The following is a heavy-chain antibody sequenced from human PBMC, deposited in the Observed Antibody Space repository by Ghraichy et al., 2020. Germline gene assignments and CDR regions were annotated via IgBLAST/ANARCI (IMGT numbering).Heavy chain of an antibody. CDR2: IKQDGSEE. J-gene: IGHJ6*04. V-gene: IGHV3-7*03. Sequence: GGSLRLSCAASGFTFSGYWMTWVRQAPGKGLEWVASIKQDGSEEIYVDSVKGRFTISRDNAKTSLDLQMNSLRAEDTAVYYCAKNVVAEGKIYYYYYSMDVRRAATTVPFSS. CDR1: GFTFSGYW. D-gene: IGHD2-2*01. CDR3: AKNVVAEGKIYYYYYSMDV.